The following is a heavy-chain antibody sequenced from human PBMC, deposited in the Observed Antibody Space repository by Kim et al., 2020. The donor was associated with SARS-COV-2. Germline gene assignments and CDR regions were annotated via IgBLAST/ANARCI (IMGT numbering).Heavy chain of an antibody. J-gene: IGHJ3*01. Sequence: GESLKISCKGSGYGFTNHWIGWVRQMPGKGLEWMGIIHPADSDTRYSPSFQGLVTISVDTSITTAYLQWRSLKASDTAMYYCARHLQWEPNDTFDVWGQGTMVTVSS. V-gene: IGHV5-51*01. CDR1: GYGFTNHW. CDR3: ARHLQWEPNDTFDV. D-gene: IGHD1-26*01. CDR2: IHPADSDT.